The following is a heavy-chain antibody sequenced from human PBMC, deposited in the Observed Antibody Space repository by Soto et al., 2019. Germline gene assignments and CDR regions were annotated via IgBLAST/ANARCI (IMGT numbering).Heavy chain of an antibody. V-gene: IGHV3-23*01. CDR2: ISGSGGST. Sequence: GGSLRLSCAASGFTFSSYAMSWVRQAPGKGLEWVSAISGSGGSTYYADSVKGRFTISRDNSKNTLYLQMNSLRAEDTAVYYCANTDPSGYSGYEPFDYWGQGTLVTVS. CDR1: GFTFSSYA. CDR3: ANTDPSGYSGYEPFDY. D-gene: IGHD5-12*01. J-gene: IGHJ4*02.